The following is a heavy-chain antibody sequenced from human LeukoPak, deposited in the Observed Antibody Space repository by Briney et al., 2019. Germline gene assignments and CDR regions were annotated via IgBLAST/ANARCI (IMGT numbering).Heavy chain of an antibody. CDR1: GFTFNSAA. Sequence: GGSLRLSCAASGFTFNSAAMTWVRQAPGGGLEWVSTITGSDDKTYYADSVKGRFTISSDYSKNTLHLQMKSLRVEDTAMYCCARGPQLGSGYHPDCWGQGTLVTVSS. CDR3: ARGPQLGSGYHPDC. J-gene: IGHJ4*02. V-gene: IGHV3-23*01. D-gene: IGHD3-22*01. CDR2: ITGSDDKT.